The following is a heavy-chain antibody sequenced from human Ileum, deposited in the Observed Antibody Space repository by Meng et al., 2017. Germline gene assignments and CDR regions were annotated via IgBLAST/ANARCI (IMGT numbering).Heavy chain of an antibody. V-gene: IGHV1-18*01. D-gene: IGHD1-1*01. J-gene: IGHJ4*02. Sequence: QVQLVQSGPEVKKPGASVKVSCKSSGYTFTTYGISWGRQAPGQGLEWMGWMNTDKGNTNYAQKFQGRVTMTRDTSTSTAYMELRSLRSDDTAVYYCAREGAYNGGDYWGQGTLVTVSS. CDR3: AREGAYNGGDY. CDR2: MNTDKGNT. CDR1: GYTFTTYG.